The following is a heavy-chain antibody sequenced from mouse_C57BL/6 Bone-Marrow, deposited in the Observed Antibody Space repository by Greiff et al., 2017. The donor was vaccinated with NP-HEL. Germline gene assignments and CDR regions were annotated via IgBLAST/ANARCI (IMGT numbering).Heavy chain of an antibody. D-gene: IGHD2-5*01. V-gene: IGHV3-6*01. CDR1: GYSITSGYY. Sequence: ESGPGLVKPSQSLSLTCSVTGYSITSGYYWNWIRQFPGNKLEWMGYISYDGSNNYNPSLKNRISITRDTSKNQFFLKLNSVTTEDTATYYCARASNRWYFDVWGTGTTVTVSS. J-gene: IGHJ1*03. CDR3: ARASNRWYFDV. CDR2: ISYDGSN.